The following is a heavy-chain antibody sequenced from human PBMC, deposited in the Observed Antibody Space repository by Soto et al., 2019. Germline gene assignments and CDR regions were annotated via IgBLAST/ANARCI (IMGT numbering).Heavy chain of an antibody. CDR3: SGGLLV. J-gene: IGHJ4*02. CDR2: ISYGGST. Sequence: QVQLQESGPGLVKPSQTLSLTCTVSGGSINSGGYCWSWIRQHPGKGLDWIGCISYGGSTSYNPSLKSRVTLSVDTSQNQFSLELSSVTAAATAVDYWSGGLLVRGQGTLIPGSS. V-gene: IGHV4-31*03. D-gene: IGHD1-26*01. CDR1: GGSINSGGYC.